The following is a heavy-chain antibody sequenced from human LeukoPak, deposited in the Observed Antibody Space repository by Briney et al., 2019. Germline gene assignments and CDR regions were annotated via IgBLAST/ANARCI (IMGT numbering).Heavy chain of an antibody. D-gene: IGHD5-18*01. V-gene: IGHV4-59*06. CDR1: GGSISSYY. CDR2: IYYSGST. Sequence: SETLSLTCTVSGGSISSYYWSWIRQHPGKGLEWMGYIYYSGSTYYNPSLKRRVTISVDTSKNQFSLKLSSVTAADTAVYYCARDVKSVNTALYYGMDVWGQGTTVTVSS. J-gene: IGHJ6*02. CDR3: ARDVKSVNTALYYGMDV.